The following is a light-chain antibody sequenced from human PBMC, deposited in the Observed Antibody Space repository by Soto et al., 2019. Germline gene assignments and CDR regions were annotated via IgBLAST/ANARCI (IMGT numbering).Light chain of an antibody. CDR1: QSVSSNY. J-gene: IGKJ1*01. CDR2: GAS. V-gene: IGKV3-20*01. Sequence: EIVLTQSPGTLSLSPGERATLSCRASQSVSSNYLAWYQQKPGQAPRPLIYGASSRATGIPDRFSGSGDGTDFTLTIRRLEPEDFAVYYCQQYGSSPSTFGQGNKVEIK. CDR3: QQYGSSPST.